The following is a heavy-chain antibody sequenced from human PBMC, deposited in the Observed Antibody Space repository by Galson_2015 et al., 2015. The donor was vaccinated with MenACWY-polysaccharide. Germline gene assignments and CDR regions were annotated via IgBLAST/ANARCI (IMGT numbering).Heavy chain of an antibody. CDR2: ISSSSSTI. D-gene: IGHD3-3*01. Sequence: SLRLSCAASGFTFSSYSTNWVRQAPGKGLEWVSYISSSSSTIYYADSVKGRFTISRDNAKNSLYLQMNSLRDEDTAVYYCARDFWSGYSYYYYYYGMDVWGQGTTVTVSS. CDR1: GFTFSSYS. V-gene: IGHV3-48*02. J-gene: IGHJ6*02. CDR3: ARDFWSGYSYYYYYYGMDV.